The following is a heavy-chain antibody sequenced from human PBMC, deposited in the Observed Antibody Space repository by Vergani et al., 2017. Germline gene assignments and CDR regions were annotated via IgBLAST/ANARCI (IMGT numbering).Heavy chain of an antibody. V-gene: IGHV3-9*02. Sequence: EVQLEESGGGLVLPGRSLRFSCVASGFTSAGYAMHWVRQAPGKGLEWVSGISWNSNSIGYADSVKGRFTISRDNAKNSLYLQMNSLIAEDTALYYCAKDLDTSSGCGWFVPWCQGTLVTVSS. CDR1: GFTSAGYA. J-gene: IGHJ5*02. D-gene: IGHD6-6*01. CDR3: AKDLDTSSGCGWFVP. CDR2: ISWNSNSI.